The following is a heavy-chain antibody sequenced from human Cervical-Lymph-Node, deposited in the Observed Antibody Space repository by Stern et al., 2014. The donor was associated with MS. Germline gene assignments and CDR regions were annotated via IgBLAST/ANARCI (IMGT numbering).Heavy chain of an antibody. D-gene: IGHD4-17*01. V-gene: IGHV4-4*09. CDR3: SRLGYDNGDYPHFDY. CDR2: VFVSGRT. Sequence: QVQLQESGTGLVKPSETLSLTCTLSGDSISSYYWSWVRQPPGKGLEWIGYVFVSGRTDYNPSLQSRVTISVDKANNQFSLKLTSVTAADTAVYFCSRLGYDNGDYPHFDYWGQGILVTVSS. CDR1: GDSISSYY. J-gene: IGHJ4*02.